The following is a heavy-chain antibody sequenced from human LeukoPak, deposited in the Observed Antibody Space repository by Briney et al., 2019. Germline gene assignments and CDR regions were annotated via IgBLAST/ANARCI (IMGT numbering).Heavy chain of an antibody. V-gene: IGHV3-21*01. J-gene: IGHJ4*02. D-gene: IGHD3-10*01. CDR2: ISSSSSYI. Sequence: GGSLRLSCAASGFTFSSYSMNWVRQAPGKGLEGVSSISSSSSYISYADSVKGRFTISRDNAKNSLYLQMNSLRAEDTAVYYCARDQVGYYYGSGIMDYWGQGTLVTVSS. CDR3: ARDQVGYYYGSGIMDY. CDR1: GFTFSSYS.